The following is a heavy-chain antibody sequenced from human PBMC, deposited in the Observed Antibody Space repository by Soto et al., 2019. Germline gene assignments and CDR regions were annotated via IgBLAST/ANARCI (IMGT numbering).Heavy chain of an antibody. CDR3: AKDRLSYDDRSGYSDYLDS. CDR2: IAYDGDNK. CDR1: GFIFSNYA. V-gene: IGHV3-30*18. J-gene: IGHJ4*02. Sequence: QVQLVESGGGVVQPGRSLRLSCAASGFIFSNYAMHWVRQAPGKGLEWVAVIAYDGDNKYYVQSVKGRFTLSRDNSKHTLHLQMNSLRTEDTAVYYCAKDRLSYDDRSGYSDYLDSWGQGTLVTVS. D-gene: IGHD3-22*01.